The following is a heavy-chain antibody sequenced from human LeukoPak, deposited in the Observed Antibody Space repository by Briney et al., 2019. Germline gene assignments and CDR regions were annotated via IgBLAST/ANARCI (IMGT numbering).Heavy chain of an antibody. Sequence: PSETLSLTCTVSGGSIGSGDYYWSWIRQPPGKGLEWIGYIYFSGTAYYKPSLKSRATLLVDTSENQFSLKLTSVTAADTAVYYCARGRQQLATRIYYYYGMDVWGQGTTVTVSS. CDR1: GGSIGSGDYY. CDR3: ARGRQQLATRIYYYYGMDV. CDR2: IYFSGTA. V-gene: IGHV4-30-4*01. D-gene: IGHD6-13*01. J-gene: IGHJ6*02.